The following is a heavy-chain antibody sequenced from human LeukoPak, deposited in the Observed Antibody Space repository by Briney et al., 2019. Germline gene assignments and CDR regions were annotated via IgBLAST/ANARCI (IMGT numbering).Heavy chain of an antibody. CDR2: ISVYNGNT. CDR3: AGYSSGWYVHDY. J-gene: IGHJ4*02. V-gene: IGHV1-18*01. D-gene: IGHD6-19*01. Sequence: GASVKVSCKASGYTFTNYDISWVRQAPGQGLEWMGWISVYNGNTNYAQKIQGRVTMTTDTSTSTAYMELRSLRSDDTAVYYCAGYSSGWYVHDYWGQGTLVTVSS. CDR1: GYTFTNYD.